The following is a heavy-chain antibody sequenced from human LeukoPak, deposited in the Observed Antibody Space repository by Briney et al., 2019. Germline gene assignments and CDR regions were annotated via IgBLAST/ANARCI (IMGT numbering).Heavy chain of an antibody. CDR1: GSTSSSYE. Sequence: GGSLYLSCAPSGSTSSSYEWNWVRQPPGKGLEGVSYISSSGSTIYYADSVKGRFTISRDNAKNSLYLQMNSLRAEDTAVYYCAELGITMIGGVWGKGTTVTISS. J-gene: IGHJ6*04. V-gene: IGHV3-48*03. CDR3: AELGITMIGGV. D-gene: IGHD3-10*02. CDR2: ISSSGSTI.